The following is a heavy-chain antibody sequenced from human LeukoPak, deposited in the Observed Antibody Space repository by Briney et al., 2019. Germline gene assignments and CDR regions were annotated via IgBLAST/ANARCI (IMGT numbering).Heavy chain of an antibody. D-gene: IGHD1-26*01. CDR1: GFTFSSYA. CDR3: ARHRYTGIAPGYFDY. J-gene: IGHJ4*02. V-gene: IGHV4-59*08. CDR2: ISYSGNT. Sequence: GSLRLSCAASGFTFSSYAMSWVRQAPGKGLEWIGYISYSGNTNYNPSLKSRLTISVDTAKNQFSLRLSSVTAADTAVYHCARHRYTGIAPGYFDYWGQGTLVTVSS.